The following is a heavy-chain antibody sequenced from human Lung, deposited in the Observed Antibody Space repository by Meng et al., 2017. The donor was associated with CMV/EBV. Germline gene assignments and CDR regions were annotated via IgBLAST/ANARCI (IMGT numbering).Heavy chain of an antibody. CDR3: ARTSSSGLTPFDP. J-gene: IGHJ5*02. CDR1: DGSISSSSYY. CDR2: IYYSGST. V-gene: IGHV4-39*01. D-gene: IGHD6-19*01. Sequence: SXTXSLXCTVSDGSISSSSYYWGWIRQPPGKGLEWIGSIYYSGSTYYNPSLKSRVTISVDTSKNQFSLKLSSVTAADTAVYYCARTSSSGLTPFDPWAQGTXVTVSS.